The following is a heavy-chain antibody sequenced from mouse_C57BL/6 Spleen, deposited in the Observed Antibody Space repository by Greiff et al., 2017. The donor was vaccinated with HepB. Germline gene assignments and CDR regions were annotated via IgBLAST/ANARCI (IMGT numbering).Heavy chain of an antibody. CDR3: TGYDVVGYYAMDY. V-gene: IGHV14-4*01. CDR2: IDPENGDT. CDR1: GFNIKDDY. D-gene: IGHD2-2*01. J-gene: IGHJ4*01. Sequence: VQLQQSGAELVRPGASVKLSCTASGFNIKDDYMHWVKQRPEQGLEWIGWIDPENGDTEYASKFQGKATITADTSSNTAYLQLSSLTSEDTAVYYCTGYDVVGYYAMDYWGQVTSVTVSS.